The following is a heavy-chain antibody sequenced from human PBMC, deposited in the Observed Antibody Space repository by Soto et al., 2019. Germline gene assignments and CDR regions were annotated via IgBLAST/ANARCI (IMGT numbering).Heavy chain of an antibody. J-gene: IGHJ4*02. CDR1: GDSINSDYS. CDR3: ARDTGWGLGY. Sequence: QVQLQESGPGLVRPSGTLSLSCAVSGDSINSDYSWNWVRQSPGKGLEWIAEIYYSGGTSYNPSLKSRVTISMDKSKNQFSLSLTSVTAADTAMYYCARDTGWGLGYWGQGTLVTVSS. D-gene: IGHD6-19*01. V-gene: IGHV4-4*02. CDR2: IYYSGGT.